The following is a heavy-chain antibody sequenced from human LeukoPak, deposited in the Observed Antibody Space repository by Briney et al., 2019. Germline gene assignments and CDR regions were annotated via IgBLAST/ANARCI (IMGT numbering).Heavy chain of an antibody. V-gene: IGHV3-23*01. CDR1: GFTLSSYA. Sequence: GGSLRLSCAASGFTLSSYAMSWVRQAPGKGLEWVSATSSSDAGTYYAESVKGRFTISRDNAKNSLYLQMNSLRAEDTALYYCASGGIYYGAAFDFWGQGTLVTVSS. CDR3: ASGGIYYGAAFDF. J-gene: IGHJ4*02. CDR2: TSSSDAGT. D-gene: IGHD1-26*01.